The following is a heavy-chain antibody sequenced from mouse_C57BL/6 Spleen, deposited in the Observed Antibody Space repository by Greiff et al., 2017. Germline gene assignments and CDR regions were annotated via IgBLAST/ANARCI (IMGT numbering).Heavy chain of an antibody. Sequence: EVQLQQSGPELVKPGASVKISCKASGYTFTDYYMNWVKQSPGKSLEWIGDINPNNGGTRYNQKFKGKATLTVDKSSSTAYMELRSLTSEDSAVYYCARSYVCYFDYWGQGTTLTVSS. CDR2: INPNNGGT. CDR1: GYTFTDYY. J-gene: IGHJ2*01. CDR3: ARSYVCYFDY. D-gene: IGHD2-12*01. V-gene: IGHV1-26*01.